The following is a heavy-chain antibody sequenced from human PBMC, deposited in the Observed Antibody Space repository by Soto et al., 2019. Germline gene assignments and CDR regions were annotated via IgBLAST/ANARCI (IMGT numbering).Heavy chain of an antibody. J-gene: IGHJ2*01. CDR2: IIPSFGTA. D-gene: IGHD1-26*01. CDR1: GGTFSSYA. Sequence: QVQLVQSGAEVKKTGSSVKVSCKPSGGTFSSYAIRCVRQAPAEGLEWMGGIIPSFGTANYAQKFQRKVKITADESTSTGYMELRRLRSGDTAVDYCARKGGWSYSVAYWYFDLWGRGTLVTVSS. CDR3: ARKGGWSYSVAYWYFDL. V-gene: IGHV1-69*12.